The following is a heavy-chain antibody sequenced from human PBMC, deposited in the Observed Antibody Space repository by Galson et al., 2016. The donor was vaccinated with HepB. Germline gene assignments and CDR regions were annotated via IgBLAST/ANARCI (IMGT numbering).Heavy chain of an antibody. D-gene: IGHD5-18*01. V-gene: IGHV5-51*01. CDR1: GNIFTTYW. J-gene: IGHJ6*02. CDR3: ATVDTFYHGMEV. Sequence: QSGAEVKKPGESLKISCQAYGNIFTTYWIAWVRQMPGKGLEWMAIIHPGNSDIRYSPSFQGHVTISADKSISTAYLQWSSLKASDSAMYYCATVDTFYHGMEVWGQGTTVTVSS. CDR2: IHPGNSDI.